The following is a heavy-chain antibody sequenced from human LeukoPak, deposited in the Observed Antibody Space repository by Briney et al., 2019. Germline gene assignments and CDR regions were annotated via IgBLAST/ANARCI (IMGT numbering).Heavy chain of an antibody. J-gene: IGHJ4*02. V-gene: IGHV3-7*03. CDR1: GFMFSSNW. D-gene: IGHD5-18*01. CDR2: IKEDGTET. Sequence: PGGSLRLSCAASGFMFSSNWMSWVRLAPGKGLEWVANIKEDGTETYYVDSVKGRFTISRDNSKNTLYLQMNSLRAEDTAVYYCAREHPINVDTAMVNYFDYWGQGTLVTVSS. CDR3: AREHPINVDTAMVNYFDY.